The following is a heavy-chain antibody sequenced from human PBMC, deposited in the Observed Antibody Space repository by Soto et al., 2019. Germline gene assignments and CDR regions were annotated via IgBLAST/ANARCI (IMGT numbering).Heavy chain of an antibody. Sequence: EVQLVETGGGLIQPGGSLRLSCAASGFTVSSNYMSWVRQAPGKGLEWVSVIYSGGSTYYADSVKGRFTISRDNSKTTLYLQMNSRRAEDTAVYYCARDLTMARGETNRYYYGMDVWGQGTTVTVSS. CDR3: ARDLTMARGETNRYYYGMDV. J-gene: IGHJ6*02. V-gene: IGHV3-53*02. CDR2: IYSGGST. CDR1: GFTVSSNY. D-gene: IGHD3-10*01.